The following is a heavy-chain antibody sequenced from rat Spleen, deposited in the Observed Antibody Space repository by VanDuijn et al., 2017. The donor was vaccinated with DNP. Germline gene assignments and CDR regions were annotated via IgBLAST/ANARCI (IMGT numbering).Heavy chain of an antibody. D-gene: IGHD2-7*01. J-gene: IGHJ1*01. CDR3: TRVLYNGYQRHYWSFDF. CDR2: IWAGETT. V-gene: IGHV2-72*01. Sequence: QVQLKESGPGPVQPSETLSLTCTVSGFSLTSNGVGWVRQPLGKGMVWMGTIWAGETTHYNSAVQSRLSISRDTSKSQVFLKMNSRQTEDTAIYFCTRVLYNGYQRHYWSFDFWGPGTLVTVSS. CDR1: GFSLTSNG.